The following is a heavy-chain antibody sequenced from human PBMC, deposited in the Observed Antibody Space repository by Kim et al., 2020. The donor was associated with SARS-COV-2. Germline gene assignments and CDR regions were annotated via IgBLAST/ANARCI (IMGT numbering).Heavy chain of an antibody. CDR2: IYHSGST. D-gene: IGHD3-3*01. CDR1: GYSISSGYY. Sequence: SETLSLTCTVSGYSISSGYYWGWTRQPPGKGLEWIGSIYHSGSTYYNPSLKSRVTISVDTSKNQFSLKLSSVTAADTAVYYCARYGSYDFWSGYTFYYF. J-gene: IGHJ4*01. CDR3: ARYGSYDFWSGYTFYYF. V-gene: IGHV4-38-2*02.